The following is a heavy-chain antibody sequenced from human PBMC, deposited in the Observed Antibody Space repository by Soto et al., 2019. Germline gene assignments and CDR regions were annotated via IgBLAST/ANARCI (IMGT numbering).Heavy chain of an antibody. V-gene: IGHV4-59*01. CDR3: ARRYGSAFDI. CDR2: IYYSGST. Sequence: SETLSLTCTVGSISTYYWSWIRQPPGKGLEWIGYIYYSGSTNYNPSLKSRVTISVDTSKNQFSLKLSSVTAADTAVYYCARRYGSAFDIWGQGTMVTVSS. D-gene: IGHD4-17*01. J-gene: IGHJ3*02. CDR1: GSISTYY.